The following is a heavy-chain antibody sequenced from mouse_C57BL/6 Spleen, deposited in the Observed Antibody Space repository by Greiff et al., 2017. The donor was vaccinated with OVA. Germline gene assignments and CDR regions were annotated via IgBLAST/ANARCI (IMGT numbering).Heavy chain of an antibody. J-gene: IGHJ4*01. D-gene: IGHD2-4*01. CDR1: GFSLTSYG. CDR3: AKEDDYRYYARDY. CDR2: IWRGGST. V-gene: IGHV2-5*01. Sequence: VQLQQSGPGLVQPSQSLSITCTVSGFSLTSYGVHWVRQSPGKGLEWLGVIWRGGSTDYNAAFMSRLSITKDNSKSQVFFKMNSLQADDTAIYYCAKEDDYRYYARDYWGQGTSVTVSS.